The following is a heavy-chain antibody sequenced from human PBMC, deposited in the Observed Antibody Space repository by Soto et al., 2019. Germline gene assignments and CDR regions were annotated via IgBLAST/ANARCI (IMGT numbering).Heavy chain of an antibody. J-gene: IGHJ4*02. CDR3: ARGLISGSHYSGGWYYFDS. V-gene: IGHV4-34*01. CDR1: GESFSGYI. D-gene: IGHD1-26*01. CDR2: INHSGSA. Sequence: QVQLQQSGAGLLKPSETLSLTCAVSGESFSGYIWTWIRQIPGKGLQWIGQINHSGSASYNPSLKSRVTISVHTSNSQFSLELSSVTAADTAVYYCARGLISGSHYSGGWYYFDSWGQGTQVTVSS.